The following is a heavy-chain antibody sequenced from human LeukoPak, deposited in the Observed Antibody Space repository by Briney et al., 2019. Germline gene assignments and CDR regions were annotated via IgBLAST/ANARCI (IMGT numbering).Heavy chain of an antibody. CDR2: ISSSSSYI. V-gene: IGHV3-21*01. CDR1: GFTFSSYS. CDR3: ARDPNSGYDSYFDY. Sequence: GGSLRLSCVASGFTFSSYSMNRVRQAPGKGLEWVSFISSSSSYIYYRDSVKGRFTISRDNAKNSLYLQMNSLRAEDTAVYYCARDPNSGYDSYFDYWGQGTLVTVSS. J-gene: IGHJ4*02. D-gene: IGHD5-12*01.